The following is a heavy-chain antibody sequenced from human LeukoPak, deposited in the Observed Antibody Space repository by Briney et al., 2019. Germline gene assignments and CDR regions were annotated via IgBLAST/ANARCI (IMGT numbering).Heavy chain of an antibody. J-gene: IGHJ5*02. CDR2: ISHGGST. CDR1: GGSFSGYY. V-gene: IGHV4-34*01. D-gene: IGHD2-2*01. CDR3: ARVGKYCSSTSCYRGIGDWFDP. Sequence: SETLSLTCAVYGGSFSGYYWSWIRQPPGKGLEWIGQISHGGSTKYNPSLKSRVTISVDTSKNQFSLKLSSVTAADTAVYYCARVGKYCSSTSCYRGIGDWFDPWGQGTLVTVSS.